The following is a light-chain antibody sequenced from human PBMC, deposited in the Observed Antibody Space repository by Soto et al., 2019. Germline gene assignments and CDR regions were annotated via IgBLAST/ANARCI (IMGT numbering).Light chain of an antibody. J-gene: IGLJ1*01. V-gene: IGLV2-23*03. CDR1: SSDVGSYDL. Sequence: QSVLTQPASVSGSPGQSITISCTGTSSDVGSYDLVSWYQQHPGKDHKLMIYEGSKRPSGVSNRFSGSKSGNTASLTISGLQAEDEADYYCCSYAGSNTFVFGTGTKVTVL. CDR3: CSYAGSNTFV. CDR2: EGS.